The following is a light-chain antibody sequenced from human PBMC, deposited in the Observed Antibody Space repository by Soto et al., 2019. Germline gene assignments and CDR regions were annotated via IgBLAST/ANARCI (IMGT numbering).Light chain of an antibody. Sequence: DIQMTQSPSTLSASVGDRVTITCRASQTINNWLAWYQQTPGKAPKLLIYDASALESGVPSRFSGSGSGTEFTLTISSLQPDDFATYYCQQYNSYSSRTFGQGTKVEI. V-gene: IGKV1-5*01. J-gene: IGKJ1*01. CDR3: QQYNSYSSRT. CDR2: DAS. CDR1: QTINNW.